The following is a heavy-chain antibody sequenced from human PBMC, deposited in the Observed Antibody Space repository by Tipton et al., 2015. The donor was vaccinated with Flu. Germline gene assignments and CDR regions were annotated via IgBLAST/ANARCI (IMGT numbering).Heavy chain of an antibody. CDR2: IYYSGST. Sequence: TLSLTCAVYGGSISSGGYYWSWIRQHPGKGLEWIGYIYYSGSTYYNPSLKSRVTISVDTSKNQFSLKLSSVTAADTAFYYCGVGITGYYFDYWGQGTLVTVSS. D-gene: IGHD1-26*01. CDR3: GVGITGYYFDY. CDR1: GGSISSGGYY. J-gene: IGHJ4*02. V-gene: IGHV4-31*11.